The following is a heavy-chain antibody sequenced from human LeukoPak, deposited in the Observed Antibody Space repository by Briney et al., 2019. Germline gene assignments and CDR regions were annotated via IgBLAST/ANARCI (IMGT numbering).Heavy chain of an antibody. CDR1: GYTFTGYY. D-gene: IGHD4-11*01. Sequence: ASVKVSCKASGYTFTGYYMHWVRQAPGQGLEWMGWINPNSGGTNYAQKFQGRVTMTRDTSISTAYMELSRLRSDDTAVYYCAGAGDYSNYFSLNYYYMDVWGKGTTVTVSS. CDR3: AGAGDYSNYFSLNYYYMDV. CDR2: INPNSGGT. J-gene: IGHJ6*03. V-gene: IGHV1-2*02.